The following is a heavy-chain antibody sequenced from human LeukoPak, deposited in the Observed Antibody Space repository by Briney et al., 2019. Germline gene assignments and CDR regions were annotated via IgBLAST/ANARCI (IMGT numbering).Heavy chain of an antibody. V-gene: IGHV4-61*09. Sequence: SQTLSLTCTVSSGSIRRGSYYGSWIRQPAGRGRELHGYIYTIGSTNYNPSLKIRVTISVHTSKNQSSLKLSSVTAADTAVYYCARDAFPVDTPMVDYWGQGNLVTVSS. CDR2: IYTIGST. D-gene: IGHD5-18*01. J-gene: IGHJ4*02. CDR3: ARDAFPVDTPMVDY. CDR1: SGSIRRGSYY.